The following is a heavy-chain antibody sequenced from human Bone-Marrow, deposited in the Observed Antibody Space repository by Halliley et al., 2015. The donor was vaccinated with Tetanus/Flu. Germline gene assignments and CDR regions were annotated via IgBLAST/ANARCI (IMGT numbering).Heavy chain of an antibody. Sequence: TLSLTCAVSGGSISSGDYYWSWIRQPPGKGLEWIGYIHYSGTTYYNPSLKSRVTISVDTSKNQFSLKLSSVTAADTAAYPCARDRGYGSGSYYFDNWGQGTLVPVSS. CDR1: GGSISSGDYY. D-gene: IGHD3-10*01. V-gene: IGHV4-30-4*01. J-gene: IGHJ4*02. CDR3: ARDRGYGSGSYYFDN. CDR2: IHYSGTT.